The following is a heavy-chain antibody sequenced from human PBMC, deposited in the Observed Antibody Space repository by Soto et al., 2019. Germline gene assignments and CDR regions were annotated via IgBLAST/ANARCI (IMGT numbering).Heavy chain of an antibody. CDR2: INAGNGDT. J-gene: IGHJ6*02. CDR3: ARDENRYYYGMDV. Sequence: ASVKVSCKASGYTFTSYAMHWVRQSPGQRLEWMGWINAGNGDTKYSQKFQGRVTITRDTSASTAYMELSSLRSEDTAVYYCARDENRYYYGMDVWGQGTTVTVSS. CDR1: GYTFTSYA. V-gene: IGHV1-3*01.